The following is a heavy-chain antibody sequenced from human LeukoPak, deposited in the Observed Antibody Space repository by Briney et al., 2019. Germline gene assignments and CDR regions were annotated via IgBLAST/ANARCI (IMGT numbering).Heavy chain of an antibody. CDR3: AKLVGYCSSTSRYEGDY. Sequence: GGSLRLSCAASGFTFDDYAMHWVRQAPGKGLEWVSGISWNSGSIGYADSVKGRFTISRDNAKNSLYLQMNSLRAEDTALYYCAKLVGYCSSTSRYEGDYWGQGTLVTVSS. CDR1: GFTFDDYA. D-gene: IGHD2-2*01. CDR2: ISWNSGSI. J-gene: IGHJ4*02. V-gene: IGHV3-9*01.